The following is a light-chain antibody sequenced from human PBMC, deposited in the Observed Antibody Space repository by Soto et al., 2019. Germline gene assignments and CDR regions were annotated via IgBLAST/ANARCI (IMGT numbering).Light chain of an antibody. J-gene: IGKJ1*01. Sequence: DIQMTQSPPSLSASVGDRVTITCRARKGINNYLAWFQQQPGTAPKPLIYATSTLHSGVPSRFAGSGSGTEFTLTITSLQPKDFVPYYDQQYNSYPWTFGKGTKVEVK. CDR1: KGINNY. CDR3: QQYNSYPWT. V-gene: IGKV1-16*01. CDR2: ATS.